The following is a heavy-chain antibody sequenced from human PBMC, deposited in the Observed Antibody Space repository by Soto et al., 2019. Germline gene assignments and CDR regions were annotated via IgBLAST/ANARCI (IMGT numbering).Heavy chain of an antibody. V-gene: IGHV4-4*07. D-gene: IGHD3-10*01. CDR1: GGSISSYY. CDR2: IDTSGTT. Sequence: SSETLSLTCTVSGGSISSYYCSWIRQSAGKGLEWIGRIDTSGTTNYNPSLKSRVTMSVDASKNQFSLNLSSVTAADTAVYYCARGPRGYVYYHGMDVWGQGTTVTSP. J-gene: IGHJ6*02. CDR3: ARGPRGYVYYHGMDV.